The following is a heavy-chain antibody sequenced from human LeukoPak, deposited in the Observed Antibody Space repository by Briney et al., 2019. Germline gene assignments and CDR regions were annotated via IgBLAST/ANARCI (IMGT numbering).Heavy chain of an antibody. D-gene: IGHD1-1*01. CDR3: AREGVDWNHSVYYFDY. Sequence: ASVKVSCKASTYTFTGYYMHWVRQAPGEGLEWMGWINPITGATNYAQKFQGRVTMTRDTSISTAYMELSRLRSDDTAVYYCAREGVDWNHSVYYFDYWGQGTLVTVSS. V-gene: IGHV1-2*02. CDR2: INPITGAT. CDR1: TYTFTGYY. J-gene: IGHJ4*02.